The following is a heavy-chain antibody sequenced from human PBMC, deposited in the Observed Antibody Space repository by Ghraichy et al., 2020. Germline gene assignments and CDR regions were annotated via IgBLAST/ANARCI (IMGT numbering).Heavy chain of an antibody. V-gene: IGHV3-30*18. J-gene: IGHJ6*02. D-gene: IGHD3-10*01. CDR1: GFTFSRSV. Sequence: GGSLRLSCVASGFTFSRSVMHWVRQAPGRGLEWVAIISHDGRSEYYADAVRGRFTISRDSSRNTLYLGMNSLRAEDTAIYFCAKDFRDLGFTWHYVMDVWGPGTTVTVSS. CDR3: AKDFRDLGFTWHYVMDV. CDR2: ISHDGRSE.